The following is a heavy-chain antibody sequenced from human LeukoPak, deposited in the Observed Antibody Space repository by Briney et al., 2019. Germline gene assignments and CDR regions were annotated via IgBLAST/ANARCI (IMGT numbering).Heavy chain of an antibody. V-gene: IGHV1-18*01. CDR1: GYTFTSYG. Sequence: GASVKVSCKASGYTFTSYGISWVRQAPGQGLEWMGWISAYNGNTNYAQKLQGRVTITTDESTSTAYMELSGLRSEDTAVYYCARTGTTKIQFDPWGQGTLVTVSS. D-gene: IGHD1-7*01. CDR2: ISAYNGNT. CDR3: ARTGTTKIQFDP. J-gene: IGHJ5*02.